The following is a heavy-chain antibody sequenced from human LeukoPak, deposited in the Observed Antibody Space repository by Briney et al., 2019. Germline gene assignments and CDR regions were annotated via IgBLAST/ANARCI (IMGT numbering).Heavy chain of an antibody. CDR3: ARAPLRWGHFDY. Sequence: GGSLRLSCAASGFTFSSYGMHWVRQAPGKGLEWVSVIYSGGSTYYADSVKGRFTISRHNSKNTLYLQMNSLRAEDTAVYYCARAPLRWGHFDYWGQGTLVTVSS. D-gene: IGHD4-17*01. CDR1: GFTFSSYG. CDR2: IYSGGST. J-gene: IGHJ4*02. V-gene: IGHV3-53*04.